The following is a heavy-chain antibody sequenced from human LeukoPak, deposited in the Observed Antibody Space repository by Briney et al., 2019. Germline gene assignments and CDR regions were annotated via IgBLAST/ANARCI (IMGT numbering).Heavy chain of an antibody. CDR3: AKVSYCGGDCYPAHNWFDP. D-gene: IGHD2-21*02. J-gene: IGHJ5*02. Sequence: GGSLRHSCAASGFTFSSYAMSWARPAPGKGLEWVSAISGSGGSTYYADSVKGRFTISRDNSKNTLYLQMNSLRAEDTAVYYCAKVSYCGGDCYPAHNWFDPWGQGTLVTVSS. CDR2: ISGSGGST. V-gene: IGHV3-23*01. CDR1: GFTFSSYA.